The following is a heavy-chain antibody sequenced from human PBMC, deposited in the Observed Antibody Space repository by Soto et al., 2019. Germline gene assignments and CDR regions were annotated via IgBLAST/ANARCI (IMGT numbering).Heavy chain of an antibody. CDR1: GFTFSSYA. CDR3: ASPYGDYPPVNYYGMDV. Sequence: QVQLVESGGGVVQPGRSLRLSCAASGFTFSSYAMHWVRQPPGKGLESVAVISYDGSNKYYADSVKGRFTISRDNSKNTLYLQMNSLRAEDTAVYYCASPYGDYPPVNYYGMDVWGQGTTVTVSS. V-gene: IGHV3-30*01. J-gene: IGHJ6*02. D-gene: IGHD4-17*01. CDR2: ISYDGSNK.